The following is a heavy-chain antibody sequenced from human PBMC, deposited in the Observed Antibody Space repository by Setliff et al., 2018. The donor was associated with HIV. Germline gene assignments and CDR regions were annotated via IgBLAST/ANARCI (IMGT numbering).Heavy chain of an antibody. CDR1: GGSFTSRSYY. J-gene: IGHJ3*02. D-gene: IGHD3-3*01. CDR3: ARSKTFYDFWGGYYTHGAFKI. V-gene: IGHV4-39*01. CDR2: IFYSGIT. Sequence: SETLSLTFTVSGGSFTSRSYYWGWIRQPPGKGLEWIGSIFYSGITYYNPSLKSRVTISVDTSKNQFSLNLTSVTAADTAVYYCARSKTFYDFWGGYYTHGAFKIWGLGTMVTVSS.